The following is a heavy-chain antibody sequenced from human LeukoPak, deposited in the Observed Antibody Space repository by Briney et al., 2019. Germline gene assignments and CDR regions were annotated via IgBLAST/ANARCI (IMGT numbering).Heavy chain of an antibody. CDR3: ARALSPTLRFLEWAEYGMDV. CDR2: IYYSGST. V-gene: IGHV4-59*08. J-gene: IGHJ6*02. D-gene: IGHD3-3*01. Sequence: PSETLSLTCTVSGGSISSYYWSWIRQPPGKGPEWIGYIYYSGSTNYNPSLKSRVTISVDTSKNQFSLKLSSVTAADTAVYYCARALSPTLRFLEWAEYGMDVWGQGTTVTVSS. CDR1: GGSISSYY.